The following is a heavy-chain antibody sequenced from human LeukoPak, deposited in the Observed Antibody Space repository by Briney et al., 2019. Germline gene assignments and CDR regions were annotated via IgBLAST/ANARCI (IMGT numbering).Heavy chain of an antibody. V-gene: IGHV3-33*01. D-gene: IGHD3-16*01. CDR3: ARDDALGDNALDI. J-gene: IGHJ3*02. CDR1: GFTFSSYG. Sequence: GGSLRLSCAASGFTFSSYGMHWVRQAPGKGLEWVAVILNGGSQEKYADSVKGLFTISRDNSKNTLFLQMNSLRAEDTAVYYCARDDALGDNALDIWGQGTMVTVSS. CDR2: ILNGGSQE.